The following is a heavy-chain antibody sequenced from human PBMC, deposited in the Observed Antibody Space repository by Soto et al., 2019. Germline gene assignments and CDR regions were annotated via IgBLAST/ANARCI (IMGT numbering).Heavy chain of an antibody. D-gene: IGHD7-27*01. CDR3: ARRSGWFDP. Sequence: SVPHCLTCTVSGGSISSSGYYWGWIRQPPGKGLEWIGSIYYSGSTYYNPSLKSRVTISVDTSKNQFSLKLSSVTAADTAVYYCARRSGWFDPWGQGTLVTVSS. CDR1: GGSISSSGYY. CDR2: IYYSGST. J-gene: IGHJ5*02. V-gene: IGHV4-39*01.